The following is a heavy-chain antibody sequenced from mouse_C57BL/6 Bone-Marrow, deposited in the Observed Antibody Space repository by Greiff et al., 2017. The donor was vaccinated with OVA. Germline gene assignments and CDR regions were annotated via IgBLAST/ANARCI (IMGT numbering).Heavy chain of an antibody. J-gene: IGHJ3*01. CDR3: ARHDYGSSYVPFAY. CDR1: GFSLTSYG. D-gene: IGHD1-1*01. CDR2: IWSDGST. V-gene: IGHV2-6-1*01. Sequence: QVQLKESGPGLVAPSQSLSITCTVSGFSLTSYGVHWVRQPPGKGLEWLVVIWSDGSTTYNSALKSRLSISKDNSKSQVCLKMNSLQTDDTAMYYCARHDYGSSYVPFAYWGQGTLVTVSA.